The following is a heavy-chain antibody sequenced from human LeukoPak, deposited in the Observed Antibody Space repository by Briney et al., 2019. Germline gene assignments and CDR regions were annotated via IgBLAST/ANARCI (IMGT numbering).Heavy chain of an antibody. D-gene: IGHD1-26*01. J-gene: IGHJ3*02. CDR1: GGSISGGGYY. CDR2: IYHSGST. CDR3: ARDRERDAFDI. Sequence: SQTLSLTCTVSGGSISGGGYYWSWIRQPPGKGLEWIGYIYHSGSTYYNPSLKSRVTISVDRSKNQFSLKLSSVTAADTAVYYCARDRERDAFDIWGQGTMVTVSS. V-gene: IGHV4-30-2*01.